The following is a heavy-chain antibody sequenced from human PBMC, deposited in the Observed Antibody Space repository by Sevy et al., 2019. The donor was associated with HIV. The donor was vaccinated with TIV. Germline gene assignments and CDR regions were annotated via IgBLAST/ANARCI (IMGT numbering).Heavy chain of an antibody. Sequence: GESLKISCTASGFTFGDYCMSWVRQAPGKGLEWVAFLKSDVYGGTVDHAASVRGRFVISRDDSKTIAYLQMNDLKTEDTGVYYCTRWKAAQSIFDYWGQGALDTVSS. V-gene: IGHV3-49*04. J-gene: IGHJ4*02. D-gene: IGHD6-13*01. CDR3: TRWKAAQSIFDY. CDR2: LKSDVYGGTV. CDR1: GFTFGDYC.